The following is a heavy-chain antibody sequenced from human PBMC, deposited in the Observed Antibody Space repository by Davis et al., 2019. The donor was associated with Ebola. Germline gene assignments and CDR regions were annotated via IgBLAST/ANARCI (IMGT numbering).Heavy chain of an antibody. CDR2: IKQDGSEK. CDR1: GFTFSSYW. V-gene: IGHV3-7*01. Sequence: GGSLRLSCAASGFTFSSYWMSWVRQAPGKGLEWVANIKQDGSEKYYADSVKGRFTISRDNSKNTLYLQMNSLRAEDTAVYYCASYCLYYDFWSGPFDYGMDVWGQGTTVTVSS. J-gene: IGHJ6*02. D-gene: IGHD3-3*01. CDR3: ASYCLYYDFWSGPFDYGMDV.